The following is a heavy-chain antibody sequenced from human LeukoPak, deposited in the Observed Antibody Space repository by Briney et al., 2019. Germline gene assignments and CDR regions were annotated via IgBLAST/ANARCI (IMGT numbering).Heavy chain of an antibody. Sequence: GGSLRLSCLTSGFTFSTYSMNWVRQAPGKGLEWVSYISSSSSTIYYADSVKGRFTISRDNAKNSLYLQMNSLRAEDTAVYYCARGSTYYDSSGQVPFDYWGQGTLVTVSS. CDR2: ISSSSSTI. CDR1: GFTFSTYS. V-gene: IGHV3-48*01. J-gene: IGHJ4*02. D-gene: IGHD3-22*01. CDR3: ARGSTYYDSSGQVPFDY.